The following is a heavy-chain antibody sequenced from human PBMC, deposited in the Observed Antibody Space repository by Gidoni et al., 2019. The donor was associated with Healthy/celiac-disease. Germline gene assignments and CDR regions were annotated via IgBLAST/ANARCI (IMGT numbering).Heavy chain of an antibody. CDR3: ASNRLLYDFWSGLFDY. D-gene: IGHD3-3*01. V-gene: IGHV3-48*04. CDR2: ISSSSSTI. Sequence: EVQLVESGGGLVQPGGSLRLSCAASGFTFSSYSMNWVRQAPGKGLEWFSYISSSSSTIYYADSVKGRFTISRDNAKNSLYLQMNSLRAEDTAVYYCASNRLLYDFWSGLFDYWGQGTLVTVSS. CDR1: GFTFSSYS. J-gene: IGHJ4*02.